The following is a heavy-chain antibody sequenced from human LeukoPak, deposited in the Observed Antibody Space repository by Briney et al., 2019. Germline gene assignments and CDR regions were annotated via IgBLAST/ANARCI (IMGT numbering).Heavy chain of an antibody. CDR1: GFTFSRFW. J-gene: IGHJ4*02. D-gene: IGHD5-18*01. V-gene: IGHV3-7*03. CDR2: IKQDESEK. CDR3: ARDRVGYSHGLHY. Sequence: PGGSLRLSCAASGFTFSRFWMCWVRQAPGKGLEWVANIKQDESEKNYVDSVKGRFTISRDNAKNSLYLQMNSLRVEDTAVYYCARDRVGYSHGLHYWGQGTLVTVSS.